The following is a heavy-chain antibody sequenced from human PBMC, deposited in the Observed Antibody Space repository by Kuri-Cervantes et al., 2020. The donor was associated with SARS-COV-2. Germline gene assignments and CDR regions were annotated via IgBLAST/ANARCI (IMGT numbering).Heavy chain of an antibody. J-gene: IGHJ4*02. V-gene: IGHV3-74*01. CDR2: ISGPGRTT. CDR1: GFTFSGHW. CDR3: VRDGDHWNFDY. D-gene: IGHD1-1*01. Sequence: GESLKISCAASGFTFSGHWIHWVRQAPGKGLEWVSAISGPGRTTHYADSVKGRFTISRDNSKNTLYLQMNSLRAEDTAVYYCVRDGDHWNFDYWGRGTLVTVSS.